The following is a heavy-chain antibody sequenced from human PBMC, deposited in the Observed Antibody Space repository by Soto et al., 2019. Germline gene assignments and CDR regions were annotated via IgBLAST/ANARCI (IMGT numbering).Heavy chain of an antibody. Sequence: QVQLVQSGAEVKKPGASVKVSCKASGYTFTGYYMHWVRQAPGQGLEWMGWINPNSGGTNYEQKLQGRVTMTRDTSISTAYMELSRLRSDDTDVYYCARSPNEYYYDSKGGWFDPWGQGTLFTVSS. J-gene: IGHJ5*02. CDR2: INPNSGGT. V-gene: IGHV1-2*02. D-gene: IGHD3-22*01. CDR3: ARSPNEYYYDSKGGWFDP. CDR1: GYTFTGYY.